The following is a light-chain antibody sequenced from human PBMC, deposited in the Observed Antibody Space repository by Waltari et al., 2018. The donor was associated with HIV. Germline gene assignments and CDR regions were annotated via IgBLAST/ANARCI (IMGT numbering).Light chain of an antibody. CDR3: SSYTSSMSWV. CDR1: SRDVGDYNY. J-gene: IGLJ3*02. CDR2: EVS. Sequence: QSALTHPASVSGSPGQSITLSCSGTSRDVGDYNYVSWYQQHPGKAPKLMIYEVSNRPSGVSNRFSGSKSGNTASLTISGLQAEDEADYYCSSYTSSMSWVFGGGTKLTVL. V-gene: IGLV2-14*01.